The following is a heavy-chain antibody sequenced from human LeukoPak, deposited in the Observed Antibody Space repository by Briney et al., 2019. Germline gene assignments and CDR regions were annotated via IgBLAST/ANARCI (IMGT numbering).Heavy chain of an antibody. V-gene: IGHV3-33*01. J-gene: IGHJ4*02. CDR3: AGRIFGSGSYTDF. CDR2: IWHDGSHK. D-gene: IGHD3-10*01. Sequence: GRSLRLSCAASGFAFNTYAMHWVRQAPGQGLEWVALIWHDGSHKFYSNSVRGQFTIYRDNSKNTVSLQIDNLRTEDRSVCYWAGRIFGSGSYTDFWGQGTLVTVSS. CDR1: GFAFNTYA.